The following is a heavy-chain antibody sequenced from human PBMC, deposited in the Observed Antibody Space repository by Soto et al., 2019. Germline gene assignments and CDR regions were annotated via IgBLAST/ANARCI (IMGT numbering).Heavy chain of an antibody. CDR3: AKGGEETAMVGAYYYYGMDV. CDR1: GFTFSSYG. J-gene: IGHJ6*02. Sequence: QVQLVESGGGVVQPGRSLRLSCAASGFTFSSYGLHWGRQAPVKGLECVAVISYDGSNKYYADSVKGRFTISRDNSKNTLYLQMNSLRAEDTAVYYCAKGGEETAMVGAYYYYGMDVWGQGTTVTVSS. CDR2: ISYDGSNK. V-gene: IGHV3-30*18. D-gene: IGHD5-18*01.